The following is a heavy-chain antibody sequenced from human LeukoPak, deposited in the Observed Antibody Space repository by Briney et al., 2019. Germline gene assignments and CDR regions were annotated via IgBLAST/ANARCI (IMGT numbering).Heavy chain of an antibody. CDR3: ARDSAVYCSSTSCYRSPFDY. J-gene: IGHJ4*02. CDR2: ISYVGGSN. CDR1: GFTFGSYG. D-gene: IGHD2-2*02. V-gene: IGHV3-30*03. Sequence: GRSLRLSWEASGFTFGSYGRHWVGQAPGKGLEGVAVISYVGGSNSHADSVKGRFTIPRENSKNTLYLQMNSLRAEDTAVYYCARDSAVYCSSTSCYRSPFDYWGQGTLVTVSS.